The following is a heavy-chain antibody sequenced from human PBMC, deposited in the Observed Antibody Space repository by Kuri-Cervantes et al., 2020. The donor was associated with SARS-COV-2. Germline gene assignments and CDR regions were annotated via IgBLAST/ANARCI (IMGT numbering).Heavy chain of an antibody. V-gene: IGHV3-74*01. J-gene: IGHJ4*02. CDR2: INPDGSYT. CDR3: VRDGDHWNFDY. D-gene: IGHD1-1*01. CDR1: GFTFSGHW. Sequence: GESLKISCAASGFTFSGHWIHWVRQAPGKGLVWVSRINPDGSYTNNADSVKGRFTLSRDNAKNMLFLQMNSLRAEGTAVYYCVRDGDHWNFDYWGQGTLVTVSS.